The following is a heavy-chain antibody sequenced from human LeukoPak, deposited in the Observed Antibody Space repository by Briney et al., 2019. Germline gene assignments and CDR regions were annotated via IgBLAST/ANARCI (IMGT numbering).Heavy chain of an antibody. CDR3: ARDMGGSGSYYSA. Sequence: SETLSLTCTVSGGSISSYYWSWIRQPPGKGLEWIGYIYDSGSTNYNPSLKSRVTISIDTSKNQFSLKLSSMTAADTAVYYCARDMGGSGSYYSAWGQGTLVTVSS. J-gene: IGHJ5*02. D-gene: IGHD3-10*01. CDR1: GGSISSYY. CDR2: IYDSGST. V-gene: IGHV4-59*01.